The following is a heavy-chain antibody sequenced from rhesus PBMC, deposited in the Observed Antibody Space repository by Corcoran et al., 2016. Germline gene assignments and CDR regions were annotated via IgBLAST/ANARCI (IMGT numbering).Heavy chain of an antibody. V-gene: IGHV4S10*01. J-gene: IGHJ4*01. CDR2: IDGRRTSP. D-gene: IGHD3-9*01. CDR3: ARTEDDYWLLLQRKETRGDY. CDR1: GGSISDSYR. Sequence: QVQLQESGPGVVKPSETLSLTCAASGGSISDSYRWSWIRQPPGKGLEWMGYIDGRRTSPPTHPALKMRGTISKDASKNQFALKLSSVTAADTAVYYCARTEDDYWLLLQRKETRGDYWGQGVLVTVSS.